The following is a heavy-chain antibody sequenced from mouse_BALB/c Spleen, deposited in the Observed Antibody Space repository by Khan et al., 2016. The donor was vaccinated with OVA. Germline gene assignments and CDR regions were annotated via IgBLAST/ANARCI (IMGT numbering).Heavy chain of an antibody. CDR2: MNTYTGEP. Sequence: QIQLVQSGPELKKPGETVKISCKASGYTFTNYGMNWVKQAPGKGLKWMGWMNTYTGEPTYADDFKGRSAFSLETSASTAYLQIKNLTNEDTATYFWARSNSYWYFDVWGAGTTVTVSS. CDR1: GYTFTNYG. CDR3: ARSNSYWYFDV. D-gene: IGHD4-1*02. J-gene: IGHJ1*01. V-gene: IGHV9-3-1*01.